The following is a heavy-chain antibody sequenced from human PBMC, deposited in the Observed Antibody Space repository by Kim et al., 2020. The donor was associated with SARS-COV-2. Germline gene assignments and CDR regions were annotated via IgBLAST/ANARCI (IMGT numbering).Heavy chain of an antibody. Sequence: SETLSLTCTVSGGSISSSSYYWGWIRQPPGKGLEWIGSIYYSGSTYYNPSLKSRVTISVDTSKNQFSLKLSSVTAADTAVYYCARVGGITMVQGVMGYDYWGQGTPVTVSS. CDR1: GGSISSSSYY. CDR2: IYYSGST. J-gene: IGHJ4*02. D-gene: IGHD3-10*01. CDR3: ARVGGITMVQGVMGYDY. V-gene: IGHV4-39*01.